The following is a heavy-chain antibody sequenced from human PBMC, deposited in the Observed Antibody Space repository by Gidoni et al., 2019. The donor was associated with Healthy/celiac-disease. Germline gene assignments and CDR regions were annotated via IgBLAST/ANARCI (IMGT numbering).Heavy chain of an antibody. CDR1: GGSISSYD. D-gene: IGHD5-12*01. J-gene: IGHJ4*02. Sequence: QVQLQESGPGLVKPSETLSLTCTVSGGSISSYDWSWFRQPPGKGLEWIGYIYYSGSTNYNPSLKSRVTISVDTSKNQFSLKLSSVTAADTAVYYCARENSGYDRGGFDYWGQGTLVTVSS. CDR2: IYYSGST. CDR3: ARENSGYDRGGFDY. V-gene: IGHV4-59*01.